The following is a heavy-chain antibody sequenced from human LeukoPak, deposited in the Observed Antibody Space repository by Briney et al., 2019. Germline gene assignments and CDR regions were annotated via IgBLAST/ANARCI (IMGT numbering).Heavy chain of an antibody. Sequence: PSETLSLTCTVSGYSFSSAYYGGWLRQRPGKGLEWIATISHSGSTYYNPSLKSRVTISADTSQDQHSLKLSSVTAADTAVYYCARVNTVTATFDYWGQGAPVTVSS. CDR2: ISHSGST. CDR1: GYSFSSAYY. J-gene: IGHJ4*02. D-gene: IGHD4-11*01. CDR3: ARVNTVTATFDY. V-gene: IGHV4-38-2*02.